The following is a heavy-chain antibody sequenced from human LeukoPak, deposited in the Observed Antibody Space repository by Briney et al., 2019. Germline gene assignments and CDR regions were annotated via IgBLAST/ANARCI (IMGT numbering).Heavy chain of an antibody. V-gene: IGHV3-7*01. CDR1: RFTLSNYW. D-gene: IGHD6-19*01. CDR3: ARQRGSGCLDY. CDR2: IKQDGSET. J-gene: IGHJ4*02. Sequence: GGSLRLSCAAPRFTLSNYWMSWVRQAPGKGLEWVANIKQDGSETYYVDSVKGRFTISRDNAKNPLSLQMNSLRAEDTAVYYCARQRGSGCLDYWGQGTLVTVSS.